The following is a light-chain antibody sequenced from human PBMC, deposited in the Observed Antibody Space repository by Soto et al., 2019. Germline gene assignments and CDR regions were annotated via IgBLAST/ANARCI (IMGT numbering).Light chain of an antibody. Sequence: QPVLTQSSSASASLGSSVKLTCTLSSGHSTYIIAWHQQQPGKAPRYLMKLEGSGSYNKGSGVPDRFSGSSSGADRYLTISNLQFEDEADYYCETWDINTPAVFGGGTKVTVL. J-gene: IGLJ2*01. V-gene: IGLV4-60*02. CDR1: SGHSTYI. CDR2: LEGSGSY. CDR3: ETWDINTPAV.